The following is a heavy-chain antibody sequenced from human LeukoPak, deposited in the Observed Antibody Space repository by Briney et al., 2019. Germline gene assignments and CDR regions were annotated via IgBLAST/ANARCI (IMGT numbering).Heavy chain of an antibody. Sequence: PGGSLRLSCAASGFTFSDYYMSWIRQAPGKGLVWVSHINSDGSWTSYADSVKGRFTISKDNAKNTVYLQMNNLRAEDTAAYYCVSFYGTYWGRGTLVTVSS. V-gene: IGHV3-74*01. D-gene: IGHD2-2*01. CDR2: INSDGSWT. CDR1: GFTFSDYY. CDR3: VSFYGTY. J-gene: IGHJ4*02.